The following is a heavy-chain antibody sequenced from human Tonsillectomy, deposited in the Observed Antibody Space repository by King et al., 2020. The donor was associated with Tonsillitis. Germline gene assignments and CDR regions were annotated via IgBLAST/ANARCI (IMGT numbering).Heavy chain of an antibody. V-gene: IGHV3-30-3*01. Sequence: QLVQSGGGVVQPGRSLRLSCAASGFTFSSYAMHWVRQAPGKGLEWVAVISYDGSNKYYADSVKGRFTISRDNSKNTLYLQMNSLRAEDTAVYYCARDGHEKGIDYWGQGTLVTVSS. CDR3: ARDGHEKGIDY. J-gene: IGHJ4*02. CDR1: GFTFSSYA. CDR2: ISYDGSNK.